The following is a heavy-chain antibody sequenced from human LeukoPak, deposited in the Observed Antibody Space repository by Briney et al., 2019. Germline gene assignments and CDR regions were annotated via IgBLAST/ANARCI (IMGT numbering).Heavy chain of an antibody. V-gene: IGHV3-33*01. CDR1: GFTFSSYG. Sequence: GGSLRLSCAASGFTFSSYGMHWVRQAPGKGLEWVALIWYDGSNKYYADSVKGRLTISRDNSKNTLYLQMSSLRAEDTAVYYCAREGPRGNSQFDYWGQGTLVTVSS. J-gene: IGHJ4*02. CDR3: AREGPRGNSQFDY. CDR2: IWYDGSNK. D-gene: IGHD2/OR15-2a*01.